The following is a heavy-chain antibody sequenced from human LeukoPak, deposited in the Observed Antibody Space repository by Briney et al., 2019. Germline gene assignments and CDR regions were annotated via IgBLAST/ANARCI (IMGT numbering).Heavy chain of an antibody. CDR3: ARRLSPYYYGSGTIYNDY. CDR2: IYYSGST. J-gene: IGHJ4*02. D-gene: IGHD3-10*01. CDR1: GGSISSYY. V-gene: IGHV4-59*01. Sequence: SETLSLTCTVSGGSISSYYWSWIRQPPGKGLEWIGYIYYSGSTNYNPSLKSRVTISVDTSKNQFSLKLSSVTAADTAVYYCARRLSPYYYGSGTIYNDYWGQGTLVTVSS.